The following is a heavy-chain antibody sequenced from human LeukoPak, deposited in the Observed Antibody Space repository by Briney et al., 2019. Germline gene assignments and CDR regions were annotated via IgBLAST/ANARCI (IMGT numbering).Heavy chain of an antibody. CDR3: AREGPSSDGYGWYFDL. J-gene: IGHJ2*01. Sequence: GGSLRLSCAASGFTFSNSDMHWVRQAPGKGLEWVSAIGTGGDTYYPDSVKGRFTISRENAKNSLYLQMNSLRAGDTAVYYCAREGPSSDGYGWYFDLWGRGTLVTVSS. V-gene: IGHV3-13*01. D-gene: IGHD6-19*01. CDR2: IGTGGDT. CDR1: GFTFSNSD.